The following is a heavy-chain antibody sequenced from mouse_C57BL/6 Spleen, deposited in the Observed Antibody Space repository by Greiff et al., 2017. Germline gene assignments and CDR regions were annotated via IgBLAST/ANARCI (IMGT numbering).Heavy chain of an antibody. CDR2: IDPEDGDT. Sequence: EVQLQQSGAELVQPGASVKLSCTASGFNFKDYYMHWVHQRTEQGLEWIGRIDPEDGDTNYAPSFPGKVIITADTSSNTLYLPLSSLKSEDTAADYCARKQLRLRYFDYWGQGTTLTVSS. J-gene: IGHJ2*01. CDR1: GFNFKDYY. D-gene: IGHD3-2*02. V-gene: IGHV14-2*01. CDR3: ARKQLRLRYFDY.